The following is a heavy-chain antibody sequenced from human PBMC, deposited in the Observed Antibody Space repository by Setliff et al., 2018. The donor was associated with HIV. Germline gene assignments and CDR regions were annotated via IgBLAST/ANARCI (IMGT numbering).Heavy chain of an antibody. CDR1: GFSINDHD. D-gene: IGHD1-26*01. V-gene: IGHV3-11*04. Sequence: PGGSLRLSCVASGFSINDHDMNWIRQAPGKGLEWVSHISASGQTLYYADSVRGRFIISRDSVRNVLYLQMKSLRVEDTALYYGARDQLRIPERWDFDFWGQGTLVTVSS. J-gene: IGHJ4*02. CDR3: ARDQLRIPERWDFDF. CDR2: ISASGQTL.